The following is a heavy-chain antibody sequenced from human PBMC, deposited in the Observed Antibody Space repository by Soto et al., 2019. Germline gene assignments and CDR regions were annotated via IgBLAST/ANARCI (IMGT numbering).Heavy chain of an antibody. J-gene: IGHJ5*02. D-gene: IGHD2-15*01. Sequence: QVHLQESSPVLVKPSETLSLTCTVSGASFSPNYWAWIRQHPGKGLEWIGYKYFGGTTRYNPSLESRVTISLDTSKNQFSLRLSSVTAADTALYFCARLGAHYQALDPWGRGTLVTVSS. CDR1: GASFSPNY. V-gene: IGHV4-59*08. CDR3: ARLGAHYQALDP. CDR2: KYFGGTT.